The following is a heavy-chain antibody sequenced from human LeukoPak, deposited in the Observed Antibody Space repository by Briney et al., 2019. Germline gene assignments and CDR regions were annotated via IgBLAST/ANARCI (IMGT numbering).Heavy chain of an antibody. J-gene: IGHJ1*01. D-gene: IGHD4-17*01. CDR1: GYTFTSYG. CDR2: ISSYNGNT. Sequence: ASVKVSCKASGYTFTSYGISWVRQAPGQGLEWMGWISSYNGNTNYAQKLQGRVTMTTDTSTSAAYMGLRSLRSDDTAVYYCAKEIYGDSTGGRFQQWGQGTLVTVSS. CDR3: AKEIYGDSTGGRFQQ. V-gene: IGHV1-18*01.